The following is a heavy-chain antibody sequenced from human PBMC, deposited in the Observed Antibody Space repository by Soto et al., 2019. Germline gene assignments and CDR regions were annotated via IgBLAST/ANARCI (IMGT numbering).Heavy chain of an antibody. Sequence: GGSLRLSCAASGFTFSSYAMSWVRQAPGKGLEWVSAISGSGGSTYYADSVKGRFTISRDNSKNTLYLQMNSLRAEDTAVYYCAKTPLHGYCSGGSCYSFRTLPYGMDVWGQGTTVTVSS. J-gene: IGHJ6*02. CDR3: AKTPLHGYCSGGSCYSFRTLPYGMDV. CDR1: GFTFSSYA. CDR2: ISGSGGST. D-gene: IGHD2-15*01. V-gene: IGHV3-23*01.